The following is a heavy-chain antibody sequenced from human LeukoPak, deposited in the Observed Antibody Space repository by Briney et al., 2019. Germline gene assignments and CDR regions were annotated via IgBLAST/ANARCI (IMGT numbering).Heavy chain of an antibody. V-gene: IGHV1-2*02. J-gene: IGHJ6*02. CDR2: INPNSGGT. Sequence: ASVKVSCKASGYTFTGYYMHWVRQAPGQGLEWMGWINPNSGGTNYAQKFQGRVTMTRDTSIGTAYMELSRLRSDDTAVYYCARDVAIAARSYYYGMDVWGQGTTVTVSS. D-gene: IGHD6-6*01. CDR3: ARDVAIAARSYYYGMDV. CDR1: GYTFTGYY.